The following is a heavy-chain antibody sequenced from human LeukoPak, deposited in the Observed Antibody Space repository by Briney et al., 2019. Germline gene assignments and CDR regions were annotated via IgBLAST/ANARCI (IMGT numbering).Heavy chain of an antibody. CDR2: ISGSGGST. V-gene: IGHV3-23*01. CDR1: GFTFSSYA. Sequence: GGSLRLSCAASGFTFSSYAMSWVRQAPGKGLEWVSAISGSGGSTYYADTVKGRFTISRDNSKNTLYLQMNSLRAEDTAVYYCAKLTGGEQLVYFDYWGQGTLVTVSS. D-gene: IGHD6-13*01. J-gene: IGHJ4*02. CDR3: AKLTGGEQLVYFDY.